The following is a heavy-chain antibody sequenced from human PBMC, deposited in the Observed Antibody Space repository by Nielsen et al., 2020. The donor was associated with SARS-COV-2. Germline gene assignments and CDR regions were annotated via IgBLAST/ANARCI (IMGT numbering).Heavy chain of an antibody. CDR1: GFTFRNYA. D-gene: IGHD5-12*01. V-gene: IGHV3-23*01. CDR3: AKDLVAVPAAGQWDWFDP. Sequence: GGSLRLSCAASGFTFRNYAMSWVRQAPGKLLDFVSTISCSCGDTYYADSVKGWFTISRDNSKDTLYLQMNGLRAVDTAVYYCAKDLVAVPAAGQWDWFDPWGQGALVNVSS. CDR2: ISCSCGDT. J-gene: IGHJ5*02.